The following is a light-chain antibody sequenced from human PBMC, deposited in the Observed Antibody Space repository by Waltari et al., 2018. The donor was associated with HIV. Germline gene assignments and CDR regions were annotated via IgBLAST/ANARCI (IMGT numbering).Light chain of an antibody. CDR2: NAN. CDR3: SSYVTGGSLL. J-gene: IGLJ3*02. CDR1: DIAIGIYDY. Sequence: QSALTQPASVSGSPGQSVTISCIRSDIAIGIYDYISWYHHPPNRAPRLVVFNANSRPSGSPFRFAGSKSGNTASLTISGLQADDEGVYYCSSYVTGGSLLFGGGTQVTVL. V-gene: IGLV2-14*01.